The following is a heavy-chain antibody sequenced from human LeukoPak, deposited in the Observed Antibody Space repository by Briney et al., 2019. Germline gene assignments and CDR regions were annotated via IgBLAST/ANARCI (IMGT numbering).Heavy chain of an antibody. CDR1: GGSVSTTDYY. Sequence: SETLSLTCSISGGSVSTTDYYWAWIRQPPGKGLEWIGSVYYSGSTYYNPSLKSRVTIAVDTSKNQFSLKLSSVTAADTAVYYCTRHSKVTTPSSHYYYGLDVWGQGTTVTVSS. J-gene: IGHJ6*02. V-gene: IGHV4-39*01. CDR2: VYYSGST. D-gene: IGHD1-14*01. CDR3: TRHSKVTTPSSHYYYGLDV.